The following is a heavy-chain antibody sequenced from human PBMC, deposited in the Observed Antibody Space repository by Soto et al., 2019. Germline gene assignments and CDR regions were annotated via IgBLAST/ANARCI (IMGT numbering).Heavy chain of an antibody. CDR3: ARLPSRHLVDY. J-gene: IGHJ4*02. D-gene: IGHD3-3*02. CDR2: MFYGVST. V-gene: IGHV4-39*01. Sequence: SETLSLTCTVSGSSINSSGYYWGWIRQPPGKGLEWIGSMFYGVSTYYNPSLKSRVTVSVDTSKNQSSLNLRSVTAADTAVYYCARLPSRHLVDYWGQGTLVTVSS. CDR1: GSSINSSGYY.